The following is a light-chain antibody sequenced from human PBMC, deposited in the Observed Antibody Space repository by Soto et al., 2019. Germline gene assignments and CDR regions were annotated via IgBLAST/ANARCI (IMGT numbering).Light chain of an antibody. Sequence: DIQMTQSPSTLSASVGDRVTITCRASQSISSWLAWYQQKPGKAPKLLIYDASSLESGVPSRFSGSGSGTEFTLTISSLQPDDVATYYCQQYNSYSPRFGQGTKVEIK. V-gene: IGKV1-5*01. CDR3: QQYNSYSPR. CDR1: QSISSW. CDR2: DAS. J-gene: IGKJ1*01.